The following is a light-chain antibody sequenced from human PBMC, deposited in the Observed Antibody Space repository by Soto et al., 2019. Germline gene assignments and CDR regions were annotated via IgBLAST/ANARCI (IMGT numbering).Light chain of an antibody. CDR1: SSDLGSYNL. Sequence: QSALTQPASASGSPGQSITISCTGTSSDLGSYNLVSWYQHHPGKAPKLIIYEATKRPSGISSRFSGSKSGYTASLTISGLQAEDEAFYSCFSYAGRDTLVVSGGGTKLTVL. J-gene: IGLJ2*01. CDR2: EAT. V-gene: IGLV2-23*01. CDR3: FSYAGRDTLVV.